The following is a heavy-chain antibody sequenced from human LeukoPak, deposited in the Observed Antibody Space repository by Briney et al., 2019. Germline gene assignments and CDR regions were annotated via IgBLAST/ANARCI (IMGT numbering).Heavy chain of an antibody. CDR1: GGSISSSSYY. V-gene: IGHV4-39*01. Sequence: SETLSLTCTVSGGSISSSSYYWGWIRQPPGKGLEWIGSIYYSGSTYYNPSLKSRVTISVDTSKNQFSLKLISVTAADTAVYYCARRGIAAAGTKDYWGQGTLVTVSS. D-gene: IGHD6-13*01. CDR2: IYYSGST. CDR3: ARRGIAAAGTKDY. J-gene: IGHJ4*02.